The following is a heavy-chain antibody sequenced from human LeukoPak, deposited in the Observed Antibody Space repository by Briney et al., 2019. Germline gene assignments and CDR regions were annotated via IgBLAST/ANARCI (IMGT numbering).Heavy chain of an antibody. CDR3: ANLGPDIVVVF. CDR1: GFTFSSYE. V-gene: IGHV3-48*03. Sequence: RGSLRLSCAASGFTFSSYEMNWVRQAPGKGLEWVSYISSSGSTIYYADSVKGRFTISRDNAKNTLYLQMNSLRAEDTAVYYCANLGPDIVVVFWGQGTLVTVSS. J-gene: IGHJ4*02. CDR2: ISSSGSTI. D-gene: IGHD2-2*01.